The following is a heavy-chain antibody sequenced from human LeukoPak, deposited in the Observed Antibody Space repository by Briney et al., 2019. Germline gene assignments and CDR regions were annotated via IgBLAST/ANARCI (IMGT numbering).Heavy chain of an antibody. D-gene: IGHD3-10*01. J-gene: IGHJ4*02. V-gene: IGHV3-33*01. CDR1: GFTFSSYG. CDR2: IWYDGSNK. Sequence: GGSLRLSCAASGFTFSSYGMHWVRQAPGKGLEWVAVIWYDGSNKYYADSVKGRFTISRDNSKNTLYLRMNSLRAEDTAVYYCACDNYYGSGSYYGWGQGTLVTVSS. CDR3: ACDNYYGSGSYYG.